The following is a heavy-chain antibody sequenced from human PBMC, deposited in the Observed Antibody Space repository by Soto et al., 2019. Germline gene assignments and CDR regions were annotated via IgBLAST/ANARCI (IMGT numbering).Heavy chain of an antibody. Sequence: PGGSLRLSCVASGFPFTTYEMNLVRQTPAKGLEWVSYISGSGSAIYYTESVKGRFTISRDNAENSLYLQMNSLRAEDTGVYFCARRSGTRHFDYWGRGTRVTV. CDR2: ISGSGSAI. CDR3: ARRSGTRHFDY. J-gene: IGHJ4*01. D-gene: IGHD1-1*01. V-gene: IGHV3-48*03. CDR1: GFPFTTYE.